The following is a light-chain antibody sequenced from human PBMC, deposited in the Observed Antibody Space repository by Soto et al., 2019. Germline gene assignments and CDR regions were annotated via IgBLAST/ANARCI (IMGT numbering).Light chain of an antibody. CDR3: SSYTSSSTLYV. CDR1: SSDVGGYNY. J-gene: IGLJ1*01. CDR2: DVS. V-gene: IGLV2-14*01. Sequence: QSALTQPASVSGSPGQSITISCTGTSSDVGGYNYVSWYQQHPGKVPKLMIYDVSNRPSGVSNRFSGSKSGKTASLTISGLQAEDEADYFCSSYTSSSTLYVFGTGTKLTVL.